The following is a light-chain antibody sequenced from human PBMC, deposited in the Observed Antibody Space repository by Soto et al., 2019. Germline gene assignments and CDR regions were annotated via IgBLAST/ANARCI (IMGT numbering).Light chain of an antibody. CDR3: QTWGTGIVV. CDR1: SGHSSYA. CDR2: LNSDGSH. V-gene: IGLV4-69*01. J-gene: IGLJ2*01. Sequence: QPVLTQSPSASASLGASVKLTCTLSSGHSSYAIAWHQQQPEKGPRYLMNLNSDGSHSKGDGIPDRFSGSSSGAERYPTISSLQSEDEADYYCQTWGTGIVVFGGGTKLTVL.